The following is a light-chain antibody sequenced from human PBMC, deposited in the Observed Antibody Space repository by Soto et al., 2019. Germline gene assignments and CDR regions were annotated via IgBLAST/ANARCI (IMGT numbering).Light chain of an antibody. Sequence: EIVVTQSPGTLSLSPVERATLSCRASQSISSNLAWHQQKPGQAPRLLIYSASTRATGIPDRFSGSGSGTDFTLTISRLEPEDFAVYYCQQYGSSGTFGQGTKVDIK. V-gene: IGKV3-20*01. CDR2: SAS. CDR1: QSISSN. CDR3: QQYGSSGT. J-gene: IGKJ1*01.